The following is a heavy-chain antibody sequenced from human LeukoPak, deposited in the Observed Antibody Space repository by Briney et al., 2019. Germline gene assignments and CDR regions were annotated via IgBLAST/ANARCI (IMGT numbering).Heavy chain of an antibody. CDR3: VRQEEARPNWFDP. V-gene: IGHV4-39*01. Sequence: SETLSLTCTVSGGSISSSSYYWGWIRQPPGKGLEWIGSIYYSGSTYYNPSLKSRVTISVDTSKNQFSLKLSSVTAADTAVYYCVRQEEARPNWFDPWGQGTLVTVSS. CDR2: IYYSGST. D-gene: IGHD6-6*01. CDR1: GGSISSSSYY. J-gene: IGHJ5*02.